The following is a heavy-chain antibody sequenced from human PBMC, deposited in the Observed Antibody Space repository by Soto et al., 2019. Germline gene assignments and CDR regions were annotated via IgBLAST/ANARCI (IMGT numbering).Heavy chain of an antibody. D-gene: IGHD2-8*01. CDR3: ARTPGGVEMATMVGYGMDV. CDR1: GFTFSDYY. Sequence: GESLKISCAASGFTFSDYYMSWIRQAPGKGLEWVSYISSSGSTIYYADSVKGRFTISRDNAKNSLYLQMNSLRAEDTAVYYCARTPGGVEMATMVGYGMDVWGQGTTVTVSS. J-gene: IGHJ6*02. V-gene: IGHV3-11*01. CDR2: ISSSGSTI.